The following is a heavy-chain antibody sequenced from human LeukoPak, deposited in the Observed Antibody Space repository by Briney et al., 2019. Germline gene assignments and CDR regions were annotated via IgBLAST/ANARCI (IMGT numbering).Heavy chain of an antibody. J-gene: IGHJ4*02. Sequence: KPSETLSLTCTVSGGSVSSISYYWTWIRQSPGKGLERICHISQNGSTNYFPPLETRLTISQDKSKNQFSLKLSSVTAADTAVYSCAKVSNGWPYFFDSWGKGVQVTVSS. CDR3: AKVSNGWPYFFDS. CDR1: GGSVSSISYY. CDR2: ISQNGST. V-gene: IGHV4-61*01. D-gene: IGHD6-19*01.